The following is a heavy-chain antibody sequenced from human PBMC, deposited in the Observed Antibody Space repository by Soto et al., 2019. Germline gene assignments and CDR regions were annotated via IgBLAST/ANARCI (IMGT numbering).Heavy chain of an antibody. J-gene: IGHJ6*02. Sequence: QVQLVESGGGVVQPGRSLRLSCAASGFTFSSYGMHWVRQAPGKGLEWVAVISYDGSNKYYADSVKGRFTISRDNSKNTLYLQMNSLRAEDTAVYYCAKDGRMDVWGQGTTVTVSS. CDR1: GFTFSSYG. CDR3: AKDGRMDV. CDR2: ISYDGSNK. V-gene: IGHV3-30*18.